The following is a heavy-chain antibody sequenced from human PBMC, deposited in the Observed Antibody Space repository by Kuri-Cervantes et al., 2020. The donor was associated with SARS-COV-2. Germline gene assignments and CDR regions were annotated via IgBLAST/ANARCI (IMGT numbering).Heavy chain of an antibody. CDR1: GFTFSSYW. D-gene: IGHD4-11*01. V-gene: IGHV3-74*01. CDR3: ARDSMTTRDFDY. Sequence: GGSLRLSCVASGFTFSSYWMHWVRQAPGKGLVWVSRLTNDWSDAIFADSVKGRFTISRDNAENMLYLYMNSLRADDTAVYYCARDSMTTRDFDYWGQGTLVTVSS. J-gene: IGHJ4*02. CDR2: LTNDWSDA.